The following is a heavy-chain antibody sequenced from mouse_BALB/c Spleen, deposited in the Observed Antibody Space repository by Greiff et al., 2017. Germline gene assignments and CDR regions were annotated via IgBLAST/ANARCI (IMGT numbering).Heavy chain of an antibody. CDR2: ISSGGSYT. V-gene: IGHV5-9-4*01. CDR3: ARGGYGNSYAMDY. CDR1: GFTFSSYA. Sequence: EVQRVESGGGLVKPGGSLKLSCAASGFTFSSYAMSWVRQSPEKRLEWVAEISSGGSYTYYPDTVTGRFTISRDNAKNTLYLEMSSLRSEDTAMYYCARGGYGNSYAMDYWGQGTSVTVSS. D-gene: IGHD2-10*02. J-gene: IGHJ4*01.